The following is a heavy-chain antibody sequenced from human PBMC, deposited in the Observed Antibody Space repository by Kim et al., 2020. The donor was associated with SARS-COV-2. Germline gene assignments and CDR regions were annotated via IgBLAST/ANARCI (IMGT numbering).Heavy chain of an antibody. Sequence: SVKVSCKASGGTFSSYAISWVRQAPGQGLEWMGRIIPILGIANYAQKFQGRVTITADKSTSTAYMELSSLRSEDTAVYYCAREELLWFGEYLPINAFDIWGQGTMVTVSS. D-gene: IGHD3-10*01. CDR3: AREELLWFGEYLPINAFDI. J-gene: IGHJ3*02. CDR2: IIPILGIA. V-gene: IGHV1-69*04. CDR1: GGTFSSYA.